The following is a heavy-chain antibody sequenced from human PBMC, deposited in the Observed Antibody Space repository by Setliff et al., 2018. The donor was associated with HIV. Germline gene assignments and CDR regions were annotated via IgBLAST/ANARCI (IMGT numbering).Heavy chain of an antibody. CDR3: ASHLDLGFGELAPYFDY. CDR2: IHYTGST. Sequence: PSETLSLTCTVSGASISSHYWTWIRQPPGKGLEWIGNIHYTGSTNYNPSLKSRVTISGDSSKKQFSLVLSSVTAADTAVYYCASHLDLGFGELAPYFDYRGQGTMVTVSS. V-gene: IGHV4-59*08. D-gene: IGHD3-10*01. CDR1: GASISSHY. J-gene: IGHJ4*02.